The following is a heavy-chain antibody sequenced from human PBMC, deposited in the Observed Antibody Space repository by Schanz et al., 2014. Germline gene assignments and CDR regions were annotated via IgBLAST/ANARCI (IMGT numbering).Heavy chain of an antibody. Sequence: EVQLLESGGGLVRPGGSLRLSCAASGFTFSSYSMNWVRQAPGKGLEWVSYICSSGNTIYYADSVKGRFTISRDNAKNSLYLQMNSLRADDTAVFYCAKGMGYCSGGTCYDYYYYGLDVWGQGTTVTVSS. CDR3: AKGMGYCSGGTCYDYYYYGLDV. D-gene: IGHD2-15*01. CDR2: ICSSGNTI. V-gene: IGHV3-48*04. J-gene: IGHJ6*02. CDR1: GFTFSSYS.